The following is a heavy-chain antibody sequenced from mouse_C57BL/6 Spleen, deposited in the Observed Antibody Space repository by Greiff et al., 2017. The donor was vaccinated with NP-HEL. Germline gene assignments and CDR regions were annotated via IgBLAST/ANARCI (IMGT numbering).Heavy chain of an antibody. D-gene: IGHD1-1*01. CDR1: GFSFNTYA. Sequence: DVHLVESGGGLVQPKGSLKLSCAASGFSFNTYAMNWVRQAPGKGLEWVARIRSKSNNYATYYADSVKDRFTISRDDSESMLYLQMNNLKTEDTAMYYCVRATVVTMDYWGQGTSVTVSS. J-gene: IGHJ4*01. CDR3: VRATVVTMDY. V-gene: IGHV10-1*01. CDR2: IRSKSNNYAT.